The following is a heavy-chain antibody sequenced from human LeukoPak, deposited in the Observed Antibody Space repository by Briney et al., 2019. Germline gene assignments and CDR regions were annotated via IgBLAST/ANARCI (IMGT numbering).Heavy chain of an antibody. Sequence: PGGSLRLSCAASGFTFSSYSFSWVRQAPGKGLEWVSYISTGSAVIYYADSVKGRFTTSRDDAWSSVSLQMNSLRADDTAVYYCARDVGYCSGGSCYRWFASWGQGTLVTVSS. V-gene: IGHV3-48*01. D-gene: IGHD2-15*01. CDR1: GFTFSSYS. CDR3: ARDVGYCSGGSCYRWFAS. CDR2: ISTGSAVI. J-gene: IGHJ5*01.